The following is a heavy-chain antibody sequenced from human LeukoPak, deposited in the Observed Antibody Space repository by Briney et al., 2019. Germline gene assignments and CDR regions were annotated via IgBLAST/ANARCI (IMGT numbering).Heavy chain of an antibody. CDR3: ARDSVTKFDY. Sequence: ASVKVSCKASGYTFTGYYMHWVRQAPGQGLEWMGWINPNSGVTNYAQKVQGRVTMTRDTSISQAYMELSRLRSDDTAVYYCARDSVTKFDYWGQGTMVTVSS. J-gene: IGHJ4*02. CDR2: INPNSGVT. D-gene: IGHD4-17*01. V-gene: IGHV1-2*02. CDR1: GYTFTGYY.